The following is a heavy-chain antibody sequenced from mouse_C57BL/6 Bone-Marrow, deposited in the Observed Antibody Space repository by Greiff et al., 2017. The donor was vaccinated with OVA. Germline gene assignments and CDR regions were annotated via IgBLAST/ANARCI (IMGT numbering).Heavy chain of an antibody. CDR3: ARQLLDGYYYVDV. J-gene: IGHJ1*03. D-gene: IGHD2-3*01. CDR1: GYSFTSYY. Sequence: QVQLKQSGPELVKPGASVKISCKASGYSFTSYYIHWVKQRPGQGLEWIGWVYPGSGNTKYNEKFKGKATLTADTSSSTAYMQLSSLTSEDSAVYYSARQLLDGYYYVDVWGTGTTVTVSS. V-gene: IGHV1-66*01. CDR2: VYPGSGNT.